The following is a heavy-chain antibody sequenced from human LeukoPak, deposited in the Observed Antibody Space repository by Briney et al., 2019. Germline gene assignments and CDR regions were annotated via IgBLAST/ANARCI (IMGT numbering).Heavy chain of an antibody. J-gene: IGHJ4*02. CDR3: ARDMAADEI. V-gene: IGHV3-23*01. Sequence: GGSLRLSCEASGFIFSNFAMSWVRQAPGKGLEWVSAIRSRDTGGGTFYADSVKGRFTISRDNSRNTLYLQMNSLRVEDTAVYYCARDMAADEIWGQGTLVTVSS. CDR1: GFIFSNFA. D-gene: IGHD6-13*01. CDR2: IRSRDTGGGT.